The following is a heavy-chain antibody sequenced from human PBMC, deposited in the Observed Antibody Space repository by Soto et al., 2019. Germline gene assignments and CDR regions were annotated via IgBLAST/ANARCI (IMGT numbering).Heavy chain of an antibody. D-gene: IGHD6-13*01. Sequence: ASVKVSCKASGYTFTGYYMHWVRQAPGQGLEWMGWINPNSGGTNYAQKFQGWVTMTRDKSISTAYMELSRLRSDDTAVYYCARARIAAAGTDYYYGMDVWGQGTTVTVSS. J-gene: IGHJ6*02. CDR1: GYTFTGYY. V-gene: IGHV1-2*04. CDR2: INPNSGGT. CDR3: ARARIAAAGTDYYYGMDV.